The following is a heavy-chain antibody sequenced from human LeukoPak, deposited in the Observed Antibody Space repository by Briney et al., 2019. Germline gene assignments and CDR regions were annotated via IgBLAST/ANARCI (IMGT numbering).Heavy chain of an antibody. CDR2: IRSKAYRGTT. CDR1: GFTYGDHA. D-gene: IGHD1-1*01. Sequence: GGSLRLSCTGSGFTYGDHAMSWVRQAPGKGLEWVGFIRSKAYRGTTEYAASVRGRFTISRDDSASIAYLQMNSLKTEDTAVYYCARGPIQLWIHNAMDVWGQGTTVTVSS. J-gene: IGHJ6*02. V-gene: IGHV3-49*04. CDR3: ARGPIQLWIHNAMDV.